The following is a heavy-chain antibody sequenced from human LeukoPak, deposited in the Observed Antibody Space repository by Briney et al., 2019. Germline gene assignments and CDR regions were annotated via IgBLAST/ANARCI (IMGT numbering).Heavy chain of an antibody. Sequence: SETLSLTCTVSGGSISSYYWSWIRQPPGKGLKWIGYIYYSGSTNYNPSLKSRVTISVDTSKNQFSLKPSSVTAADTAVYYCARGRYSGYDWVDYWGQGTLVTVSS. CDR1: GGSISSYY. CDR3: ARGRYSGYDWVDY. CDR2: IYYSGST. J-gene: IGHJ4*02. V-gene: IGHV4-59*01. D-gene: IGHD5-12*01.